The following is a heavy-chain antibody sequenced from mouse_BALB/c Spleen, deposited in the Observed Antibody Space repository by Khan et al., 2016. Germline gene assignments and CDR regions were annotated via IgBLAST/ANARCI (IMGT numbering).Heavy chain of an antibody. Sequence: QIQLVQSGPELKKPGKTVKISCKASGYTFTNYGMKWVKQAPGKGLKWMGWINTYSGESTYADDFKGRFAFSLETSANTAYLQINNLKNEDTATYFCARYRYYYGSSRYFDVWGAGTTVTVSS. CDR1: GYTFTNYG. CDR3: ARYRYYYGSSRYFDV. V-gene: IGHV9-3-1*01. CDR2: INTYSGES. D-gene: IGHD1-1*01. J-gene: IGHJ1*01.